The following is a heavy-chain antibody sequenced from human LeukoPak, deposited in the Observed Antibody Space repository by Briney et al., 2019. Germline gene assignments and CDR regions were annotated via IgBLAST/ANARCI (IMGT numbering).Heavy chain of an antibody. CDR3: AREGQATTVTTMAYYYYGMDV. CDR2: ISYDGSNK. Sequence: PGGSLRLSCAASGFTFSSYAMSWVRQAPGKGLEWVAVISYDGSNKYYADSVKGRFTISRDNSKNTLYLQMNSLRAEDTAVYYCAREGQATTVTTMAYYYYGMDVWGQGTTVTVSS. J-gene: IGHJ6*02. CDR1: GFTFSSYA. V-gene: IGHV3-30-3*01. D-gene: IGHD4-17*01.